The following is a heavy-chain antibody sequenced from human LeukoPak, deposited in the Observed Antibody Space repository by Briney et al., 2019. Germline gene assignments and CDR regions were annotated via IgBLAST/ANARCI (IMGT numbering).Heavy chain of an antibody. CDR1: GGYISSYY. CDR2: IYYSGST. J-gene: IGHJ4*02. CDR3: ARVRIQQYYFDY. V-gene: IGHV4-59*01. D-gene: IGHD5-18*01. Sequence: QTSETLSLTCTVSGGYISSYYWSWIRQPPGKGLEWIGYIYYSGSTNYNPSLKSRVTISVDTSKNQFSLKLSSVTAADTAVYYCARVRIQQYYFDYWGQGTLVTVSS.